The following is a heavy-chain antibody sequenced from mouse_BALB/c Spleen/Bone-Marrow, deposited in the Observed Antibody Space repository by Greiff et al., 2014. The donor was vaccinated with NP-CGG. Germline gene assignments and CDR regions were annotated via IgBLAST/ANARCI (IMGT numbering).Heavy chain of an antibody. D-gene: IGHD1-1*01. J-gene: IGHJ2*01. V-gene: IGHV1-87*01. CDR2: IYPGDGDT. Sequence: QVQLQQSGAELARPGASVKLSCKASGYTFTGYWMQWVKQRPGQGLEWIGIIYPGDGDTRYNQKFKGKATLTVDKSSSTAYMQLRNLAAEDSAVYYCARVFYDSTSDYWGQGTTLTVSS. CDR3: ARVFYDSTSDY. CDR1: GYTFTGYW.